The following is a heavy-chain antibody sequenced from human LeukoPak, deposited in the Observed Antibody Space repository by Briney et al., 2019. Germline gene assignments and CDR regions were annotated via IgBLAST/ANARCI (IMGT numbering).Heavy chain of an antibody. V-gene: IGHV3-23*01. CDR2: ICDDGVSP. Sequence: GGSLRLSCSASGFTFNNYALTWVRQTPGKGLECVSAICDDGVSPYYADSVRGRFTISRDNSKNTLYLQMNSLRVEDTAVYFCARDPGAFPYFFDSWGQGTLVTVSS. J-gene: IGHJ4*02. CDR3: ARDPGAFPYFFDS. D-gene: IGHD4/OR15-4a*01. CDR1: GFTFNNYA.